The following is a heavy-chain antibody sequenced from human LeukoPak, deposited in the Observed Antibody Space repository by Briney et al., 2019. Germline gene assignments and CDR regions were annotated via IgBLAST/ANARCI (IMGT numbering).Heavy chain of an antibody. CDR2: IYYSGST. CDR3: ARRALYGGVDI. J-gene: IGHJ3*02. D-gene: IGHD4-23*01. CDR1: GGSISSYY. V-gene: IGHV4-59*01. Sequence: PSETLSLTCTVSGGSISSYYWSWIRQPPGKGLEWIGYIYYSGSTNYNPSLKSRVTISVDTSKSQFSLKLSSVTAADTAVYYCARRALYGGVDIWGQGTMVTVSS.